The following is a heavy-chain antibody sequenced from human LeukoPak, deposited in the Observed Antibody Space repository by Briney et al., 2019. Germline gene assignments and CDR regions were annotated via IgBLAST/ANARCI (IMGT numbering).Heavy chain of an antibody. CDR2: IYSGGST. CDR1: GFTVSSNY. Sequence: SGGSLRLSCAASGFTVSSNYMSWVRQAPGRGLGWVSVIYSGGSTYYADSVKGRFTISRDNSKNTLFLQMNSLRAGDTAVYYCARGTVTMVDYWGQGTLVTVSS. CDR3: ARGTVTMVDY. J-gene: IGHJ4*02. D-gene: IGHD3-10*01. V-gene: IGHV3-66*01.